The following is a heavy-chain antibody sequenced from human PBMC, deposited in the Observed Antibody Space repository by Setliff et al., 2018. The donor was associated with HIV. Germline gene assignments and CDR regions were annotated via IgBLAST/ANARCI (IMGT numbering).Heavy chain of an antibody. CDR1: GFSLSTSGVC. Sequence: SGPTLANPTQTLTLTCTFSGFSLSTSGVCVGWIRQPPGKALEWLALIYWDDDKRYSPSLKSRLTITKDTSKNQVVLTMTNMDPVDTATYYCAHILQDPPSHFYYYFYMDVWGKGTTVTVSS. CDR2: IYWDDDK. D-gene: IGHD3-3*02. J-gene: IGHJ6*03. CDR3: AHILQDPPSHFYYYFYMDV. V-gene: IGHV2-5*02.